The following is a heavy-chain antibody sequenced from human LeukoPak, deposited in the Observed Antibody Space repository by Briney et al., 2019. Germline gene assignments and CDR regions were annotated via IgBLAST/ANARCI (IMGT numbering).Heavy chain of an antibody. D-gene: IGHD3-22*01. CDR2: MNPNSGNT. V-gene: IGHV1-8*02. CDR3: AVYYDNNGYRI. CDR1: GYTFTSYD. Sequence: ASVKVSFKASGYTFTSYDINWVRQATGQGLEWMGLMNPNSGNTGYAQKLQGRVTMTMDTSTSTVYMELRSLRSEDSAVYYCAVYYDNNGYRIWGQGTLVTVSS. J-gene: IGHJ4*02.